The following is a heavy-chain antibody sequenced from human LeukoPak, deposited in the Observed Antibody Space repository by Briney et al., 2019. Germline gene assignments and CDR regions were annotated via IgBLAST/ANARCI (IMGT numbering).Heavy chain of an antibody. D-gene: IGHD3-22*01. J-gene: IGHJ5*02. CDR2: IYYSGST. Sequence: KPSETLSLTCTVSGGSISSYYWSWIRQPPGKGLEWIGYIYYSGSTNYNPSLKSRVTISVDTSKNQFSLKLSSVTAADTAVYYCARHTSGYYYDSSGKGNWFDPWGQGTLVTVSS. V-gene: IGHV4-59*08. CDR1: GGSISSYY. CDR3: ARHTSGYYYDSSGKGNWFDP.